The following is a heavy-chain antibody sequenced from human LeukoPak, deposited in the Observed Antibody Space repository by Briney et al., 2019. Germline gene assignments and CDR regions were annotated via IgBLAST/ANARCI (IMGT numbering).Heavy chain of an antibody. CDR3: ARDLRGDGYNTGNDY. CDR2: IKQDGSEK. CDR1: GFTFSSYW. Sequence: GGSLRLSCAASGFTFSSYWMSWVRQAPGKGLEWVSNIKQDGSEKYYVDSVKGRFTISRDNAKNSLYLQMNSLRAEDTAVYYCARDLRGDGYNTGNDYWGQGTLVTVSS. D-gene: IGHD5-24*01. V-gene: IGHV3-7*01. J-gene: IGHJ4*02.